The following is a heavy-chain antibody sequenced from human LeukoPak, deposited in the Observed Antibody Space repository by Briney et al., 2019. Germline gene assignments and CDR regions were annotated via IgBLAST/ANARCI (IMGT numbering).Heavy chain of an antibody. CDR3: ARELASGD. Sequence: GGSLRHSCAASGFTFSTYWMHWVRQAPGKGLVWVSQINTDGNSTTYADSVKGRFTVSRDNAKNTLYLQMNSLRAEDTAVYYCARELASGDWGQGTLVTVSS. D-gene: IGHD6-13*01. CDR1: GFTFSTYW. V-gene: IGHV3-74*01. J-gene: IGHJ4*02. CDR2: INTDGNST.